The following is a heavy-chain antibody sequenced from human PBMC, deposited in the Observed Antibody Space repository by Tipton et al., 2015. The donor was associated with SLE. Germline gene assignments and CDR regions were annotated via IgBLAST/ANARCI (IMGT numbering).Heavy chain of an antibody. D-gene: IGHD4-11*01. J-gene: IGHJ4*02. CDR3: AEYRPLPRLQFNY. Sequence: TLSLTCTVSGGSITSSNNFWGWIRQPPGKGLEWIGSVFYTGKTYYNPSLNGRLTMSVDTSKNQFSLNLSALTAADTAVYYCAEYRPLPRLQFNYWGQGTLVTVSS. CDR1: GGSITSSNNF. V-gene: IGHV4-39*07. CDR2: VFYTGKT.